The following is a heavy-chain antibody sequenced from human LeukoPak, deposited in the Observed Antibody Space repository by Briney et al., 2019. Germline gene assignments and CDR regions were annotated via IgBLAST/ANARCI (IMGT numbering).Heavy chain of an antibody. V-gene: IGHV1-24*01. CDR3: AGLGYCSGGSPLFDY. Sequence: GASVKVSCKVSGYTLTELSMHWGRQAPGKGLEWMGGFGPEDGETIYAQKFQGRVTMTEDTSTDTAYMELSSLGSEDTAVYYCAGLGYCSGGSPLFDYWGQGTLVTVSS. D-gene: IGHD2-15*01. CDR2: FGPEDGET. CDR1: GYTLTELS. J-gene: IGHJ4*02.